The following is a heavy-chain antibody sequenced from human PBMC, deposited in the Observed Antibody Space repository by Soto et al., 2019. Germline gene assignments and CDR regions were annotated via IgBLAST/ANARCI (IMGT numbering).Heavy chain of an antibody. CDR1: GGSISSGDYY. Sequence: SETLSLTCTVSGGSISSGDYYWSWNRQPPGKGLEWMGYVYYSGSTYYNPSLKSRLTISVDTSKNQFSLKLSSVTAADTAVYYCARGCSSSTCPRPYYGMDVWGQGTTVTVSS. CDR2: VYYSGST. V-gene: IGHV4-30-4*01. CDR3: ARGCSSSTCPRPYYGMDV. D-gene: IGHD2-2*01. J-gene: IGHJ6*02.